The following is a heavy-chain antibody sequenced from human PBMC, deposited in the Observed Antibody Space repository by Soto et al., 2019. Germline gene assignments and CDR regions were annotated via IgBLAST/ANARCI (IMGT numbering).Heavy chain of an antibody. J-gene: IGHJ4*02. CDR2: INSDGSRT. Sequence: GGSLRLSCAASGFTFTDYWTHWVRQAPGKGLVWVSRINSDGSRTSYADSVTGRFTISRDNAKDTLYLQMNSLRVEDTALYYCARETYRGFYFDYWGQGTLVTVSS. CDR3: ARETYRGFYFDY. V-gene: IGHV3-74*01. D-gene: IGHD4-4*01. CDR1: GFTFTDYW.